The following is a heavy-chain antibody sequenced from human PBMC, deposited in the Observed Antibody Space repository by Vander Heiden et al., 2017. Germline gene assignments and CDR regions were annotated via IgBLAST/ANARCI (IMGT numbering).Heavy chain of an antibody. CDR3: ARAYYDFWSGYYDTGIDY. Sequence: QVQLQEWGAGLLNPSETLSLTCAVYGASFSGYYWTWIRQPPGKGLGWIGEINHSGSTTYTPSLKRRVTISVDTSKSQFSLRLTSVTAADTAVYYCARAYYDFWSGYYDTGIDYWGQGSLVTVSS. CDR2: INHSGST. D-gene: IGHD3-3*01. V-gene: IGHV4-34*01. CDR1: GASFSGYY. J-gene: IGHJ4*02.